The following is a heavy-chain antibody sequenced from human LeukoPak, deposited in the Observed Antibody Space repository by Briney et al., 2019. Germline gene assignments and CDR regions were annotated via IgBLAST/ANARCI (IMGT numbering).Heavy chain of an antibody. CDR3: AKDPSFGLFDY. CDR2: ISDDSNYI. J-gene: IGHJ4*02. Sequence: GGSLRLSCAASGFTFSDYSMNWVRQAPGKGLEWVSSISDDSNYIYYADSVKGRFTISRDNAKNSLYLQMNSLRAEDTAVYYCAKDPSFGLFDYWGQGTLVTVSS. D-gene: IGHD3-10*01. CDR1: GFTFSDYS. V-gene: IGHV3-21*04.